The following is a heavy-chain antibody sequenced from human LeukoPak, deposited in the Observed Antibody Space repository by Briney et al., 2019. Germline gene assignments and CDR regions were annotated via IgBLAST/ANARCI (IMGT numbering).Heavy chain of an antibody. D-gene: IGHD1-26*01. CDR3: AKVIFGQTSGSYSGSFDY. J-gene: IGHJ4*02. CDR1: GFTFSSYA. V-gene: IGHV3-23*01. Sequence: PGGSLRLSCAASGFTFSSYAMSWVRQAPGKGLEWVSTISPGGGTTYYADSVKGRFTISRDNSKNTLYLQINSLRAEDTAVYYCAKVIFGQTSGSYSGSFDYWGQGTLVTVSS. CDR2: ISPGGGTT.